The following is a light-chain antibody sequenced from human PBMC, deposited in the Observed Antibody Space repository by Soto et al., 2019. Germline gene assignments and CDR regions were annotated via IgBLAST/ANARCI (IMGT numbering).Light chain of an antibody. CDR3: QQSYSTPPT. V-gene: IGKV1-39*01. CDR1: QSISSY. J-gene: IGKJ1*01. CDR2: AAS. Sequence: DAQMTQSPSSLSASVGYTVTMTCRASQSISSYLNWYQQKPGKAPKLLIYAASSLQSGVPSRFSGSGSGTDFTLTISSLQPEDFATYYCQQSYSTPPTFGQGTKVDI.